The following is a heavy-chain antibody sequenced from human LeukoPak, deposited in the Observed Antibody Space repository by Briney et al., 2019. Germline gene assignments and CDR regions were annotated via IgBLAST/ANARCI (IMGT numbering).Heavy chain of an antibody. CDR3: ATHEITPKSGWFDP. J-gene: IGHJ5*02. CDR1: GYTFTSNY. CDR2: IYPRDGST. Sequence: VASVKVSCKASGYTFTSNYIHWVRQAPGQGLEWMGMIYPRDGSTSYAQKFQGRVTMTEDTSTDTAYMELSSLRSEDTAVYYCATHEITPKSGWFDPWGQGTLVTVSS. D-gene: IGHD1-14*01. V-gene: IGHV1-46*01.